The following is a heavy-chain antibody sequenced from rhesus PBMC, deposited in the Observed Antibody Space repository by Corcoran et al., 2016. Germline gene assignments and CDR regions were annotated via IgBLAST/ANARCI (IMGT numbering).Heavy chain of an antibody. CDR3: ASWQQRRIIH. V-gene: IGHV4-80*01. D-gene: IGHD6-31*01. CDR1: GGSFSSYW. CDR2: ININRGRT. J-gene: IGHJ4*01. Sequence: QVQLQESGPGVVKPSETLSLTCAVSGGSFSSYWWSWIRQPPGKRLEWIGEININRGRTNSNPPLTSRGTISKDASKTQFSLNLYSVTAADTAVYFCASWQQRRIIHWGQGVLVTVSS.